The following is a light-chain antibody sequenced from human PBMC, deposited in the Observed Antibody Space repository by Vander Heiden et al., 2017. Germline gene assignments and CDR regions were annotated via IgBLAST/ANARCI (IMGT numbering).Light chain of an antibody. CDR1: SRDVGGYNY. CDR2: EVS. CDR3: SSYTSSSTLEVV. J-gene: IGLJ2*01. V-gene: IGLV2-14*01. Sequence: QSALTPPASVSGSPGQSITIPCTGTSRDVGGYNYVSWYQQHPVKAPKLMIYEVSNRPSGVSNRFSGSKSGNTASLTISGLQAEDEADYYCSSYTSSSTLEVVFGGGTKLTVL.